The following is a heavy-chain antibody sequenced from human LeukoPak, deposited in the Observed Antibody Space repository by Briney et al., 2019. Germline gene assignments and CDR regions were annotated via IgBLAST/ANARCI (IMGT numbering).Heavy chain of an antibody. CDR2: ISGSGGST. Sequence: PGGSLRLSCAASGFTFSSYAMSWVRQAPGKGLEWVSAISGSGGSTYYADSVKGRFTISRDNSKNTLYLQMNSLRAEDTAVYYCARKEHGGIYYYGMDVWGQGTTVTVSS. CDR1: GFTFSSYA. D-gene: IGHD6-13*01. V-gene: IGHV3-23*01. CDR3: ARKEHGGIYYYGMDV. J-gene: IGHJ6*02.